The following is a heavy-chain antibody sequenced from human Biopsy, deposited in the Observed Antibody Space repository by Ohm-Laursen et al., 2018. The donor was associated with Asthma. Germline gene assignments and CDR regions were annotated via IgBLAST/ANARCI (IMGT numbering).Heavy chain of an antibody. CDR1: GGSINIGDYY. J-gene: IGHJ5*02. V-gene: IGHV4-31*02. Sequence: SQTLSLTWTVSGGSINIGDYYWSWTRQHPVTGLEWIGYIYYSGSTYYNPSLKSRVSISLDTSKNQFSLSLTSVTAADTAVYYCARTTYGDDGFDPWGQGTLVTVSS. CDR3: ARTTYGDDGFDP. D-gene: IGHD4-17*01. CDR2: IYYSGST.